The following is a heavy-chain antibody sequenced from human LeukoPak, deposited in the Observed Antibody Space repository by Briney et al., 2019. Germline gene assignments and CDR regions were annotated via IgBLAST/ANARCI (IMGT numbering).Heavy chain of an antibody. CDR3: ARDQSFCSSTSCSSFDY. CDR1: GYTFTIYY. D-gene: IGHD2-2*01. CDR2: INPSGGST. Sequence: ASVKVSFKASGYTFTIYYMHWVRQAPGQGREWMGLINPSGGSTSYAQKFQGRVTMTRDTSTSTVYMELSSLRSEDTAVYYCARDQSFCSSTSCSSFDYWGQGTLVTVSS. V-gene: IGHV1-46*01. J-gene: IGHJ4*02.